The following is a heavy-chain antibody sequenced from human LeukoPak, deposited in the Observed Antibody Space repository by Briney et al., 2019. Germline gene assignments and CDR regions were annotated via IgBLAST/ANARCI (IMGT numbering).Heavy chain of an antibody. V-gene: IGHV4-34*01. D-gene: IGHD3-22*01. CDR1: GGSFSGYY. J-gene: IGHJ4*02. Sequence: SETPSLTCAVYGGSFSGYYWSWIRQPPGKGLEWIGEINHSGSTNYNPSLKSRVTISVDTSKKQFSLKLSSVTAADTAVYYCVKYYFDSSGPKKNYWGQGTLVTVSS. CDR2: INHSGST. CDR3: VKYYFDSSGPKKNY.